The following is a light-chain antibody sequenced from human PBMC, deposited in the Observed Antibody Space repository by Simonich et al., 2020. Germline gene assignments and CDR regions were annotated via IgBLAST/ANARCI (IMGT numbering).Light chain of an antibody. CDR3: SSYAGSNNWV. V-gene: IGLV2-14*03. CDR2: DVS. J-gene: IGLJ3*02. CDR1: SSDVGGYNY. Sequence: QSDLTQPASVSGSPGQSITISCTGTSSDVGGYNYVSWYQQHPGKAPKLMIYDVSNRPAGVSNRFSGSKSGNTASLTVSGLQAEDEADYYCSSYAGSNNWVFGGGTKLTVL.